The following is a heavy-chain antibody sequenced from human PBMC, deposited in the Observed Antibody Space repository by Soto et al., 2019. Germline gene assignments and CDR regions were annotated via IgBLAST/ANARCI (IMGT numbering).Heavy chain of an antibody. CDR1: GGTFSSYA. J-gene: IGHJ4*02. Sequence: QVQLVQSGAEVKKPGSSVKVSCKASGGTFSSYAISWVRQAPGQGLEWMGGIIPIFGTAKYAQKFQGRVTITADESTSTAYMELSSLRSEDTAVYYCARDQGAYYDSSGSRLVTLDYWGQGTLVTVSS. CDR2: IIPIFGTA. D-gene: IGHD3-22*01. CDR3: ARDQGAYYDSSGSRLVTLDY. V-gene: IGHV1-69*01.